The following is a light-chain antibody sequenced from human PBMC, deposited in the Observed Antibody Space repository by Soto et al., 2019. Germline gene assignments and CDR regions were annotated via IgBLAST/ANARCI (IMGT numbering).Light chain of an antibody. J-gene: IGKJ2*01. Sequence: EIVLTQSPATLSLSPGDRATLSCRASQIVASTSFAWFQQSPGRAPRLLIYAASTRASDVPDRFSGSGSGTDFTLTISRLEPEDFAVYFCHQYDGSPPYTFGQGTRLEIK. CDR2: AAS. V-gene: IGKV3-20*01. CDR3: HQYDGSPPYT. CDR1: QIVASTS.